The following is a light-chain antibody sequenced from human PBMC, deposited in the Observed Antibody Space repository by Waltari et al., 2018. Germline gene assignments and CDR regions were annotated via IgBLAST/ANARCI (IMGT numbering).Light chain of an antibody. V-gene: IGKV3-11*01. J-gene: IGKJ1*01. CDR1: QGVSSY. CDR2: SAA. Sequence: EFVLTQSPATRSLSPGERATHSCRASQGVSSYLAWYQQRPGQAPRLLIYSAANRATGIPARFSGSGSGTDFTLTISSLEPEDFAVYYCQQRSDWPRTFGQGTKVEIK. CDR3: QQRSDWPRT.